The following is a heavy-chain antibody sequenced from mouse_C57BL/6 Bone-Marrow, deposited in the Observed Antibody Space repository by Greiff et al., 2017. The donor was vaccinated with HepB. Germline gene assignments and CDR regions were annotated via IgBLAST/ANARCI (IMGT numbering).Heavy chain of an antibody. CDR1: GYTFTSYW. V-gene: IGHV1-64*01. CDR3: ARGRSPFAY. CDR2: IHPNSGST. J-gene: IGHJ3*01. Sequence: VKLQQPGAELVKPGASVKLSCKASGYTFTSYWMHWVKQRPGQGLEWIGMIHPNSGSTNYNEKFKSKATLTVDKSSSTAYMQLSSLTSEDSAVYYCARGRSPFAYWGQGTLVTVSA.